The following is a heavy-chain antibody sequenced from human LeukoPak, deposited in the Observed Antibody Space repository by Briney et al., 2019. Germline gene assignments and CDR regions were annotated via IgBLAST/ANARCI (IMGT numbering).Heavy chain of an antibody. CDR2: INPNSGGT. V-gene: IGHV1-2*02. CDR3: ARGAYYDYVWGSYRPEGFDY. D-gene: IGHD3-16*02. J-gene: IGHJ4*02. CDR1: GYTFTGYY. Sequence: ASVKVSCKASGYTFTGYYMHWVRQAPGQGLEWMGWINPNSGGTNYAQKFQGRVTMTRDTSISTAYMELSRLRSDDTAVYGCARGAYYDYVWGSYRPEGFDYWGQGTLVTVSS.